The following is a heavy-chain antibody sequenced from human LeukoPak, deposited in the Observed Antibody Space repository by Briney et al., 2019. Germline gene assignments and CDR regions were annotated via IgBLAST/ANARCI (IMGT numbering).Heavy chain of an antibody. Sequence: PGRSLILSCAASGFTFSSYGTHWVRQAPGKGLEWVAVISYDGSNKYYADSVKGRFTISRDNSKNTLYLQMNSLRAEDTAVYYCAKAYSSSWYYFDYWGQGTLVTVSS. D-gene: IGHD6-13*01. CDR2: ISYDGSNK. V-gene: IGHV3-30*18. CDR1: GFTFSSYG. CDR3: AKAYSSSWYYFDY. J-gene: IGHJ4*02.